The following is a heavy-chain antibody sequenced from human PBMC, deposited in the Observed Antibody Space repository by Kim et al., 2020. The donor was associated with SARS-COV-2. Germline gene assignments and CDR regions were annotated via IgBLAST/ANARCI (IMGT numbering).Heavy chain of an antibody. V-gene: IGHV3-23*01. Sequence: VKGRFTISRDNSKNKLYLQMNSLGAEDTAVYYCAKEGGNYAGDYFDYWGQGTLVTVSS. J-gene: IGHJ4*02. D-gene: IGHD4-4*01. CDR3: AKEGGNYAGDYFDY.